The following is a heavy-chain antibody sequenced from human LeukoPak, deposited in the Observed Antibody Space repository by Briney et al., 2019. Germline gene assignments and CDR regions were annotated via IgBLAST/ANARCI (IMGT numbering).Heavy chain of an antibody. CDR1: GFTFSSYA. CDR2: ISYDGSNK. V-gene: IGHV3-30-3*01. CDR3: AKVSPQWLVPVNYFDY. J-gene: IGHJ4*02. Sequence: PGGSLRLSCAASGFTFSSYAMHWVRQAPGKGLEWVAVISYDGSNKYYADSVKGRFTISRDNSKNTLYLQMNSLRAEDTAVYYCAKVSPQWLVPVNYFDYWGQGTLVTVSS. D-gene: IGHD6-19*01.